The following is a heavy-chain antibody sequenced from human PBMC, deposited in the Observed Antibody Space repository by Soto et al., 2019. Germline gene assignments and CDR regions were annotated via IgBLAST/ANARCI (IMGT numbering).Heavy chain of an antibody. V-gene: IGHV1-8*01. CDR2: MNPNSGNT. CDR1: GYTFTSYD. J-gene: IGHJ6*03. Sequence: ASVKVSCKASGYTFTSYDINWVRQATGQGLEWMGWMNPNSGNTGYAQKFQGRVTMTRNTSISTAYMELSSLRSEDTAVYYCAIGATVTTGSYNYYYYYMDVWGTGTTVTVSS. D-gene: IGHD4-4*01. CDR3: AIGATVTTGSYNYYYYYMDV.